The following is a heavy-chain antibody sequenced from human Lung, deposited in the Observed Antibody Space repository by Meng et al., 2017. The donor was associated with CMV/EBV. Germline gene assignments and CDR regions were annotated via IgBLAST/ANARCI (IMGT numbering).Heavy chain of an antibody. Sequence: VQFQDSGPLLLNPSQSLSLTCTVSGGSISSGDYYWSWIRQPPGKGLECIWYIYYSGSTYYHPSLKSRVTISVDTSKNQFSLKLSSVTAADTAVYYCARGYYDSSGYGYWYFDLWGRGTLVTVSS. CDR1: GGSISSGDYY. CDR2: IYYSGST. D-gene: IGHD3-22*01. V-gene: IGHV4-30-4*01. CDR3: ARGYYDSSGYGYWYFDL. J-gene: IGHJ2*01.